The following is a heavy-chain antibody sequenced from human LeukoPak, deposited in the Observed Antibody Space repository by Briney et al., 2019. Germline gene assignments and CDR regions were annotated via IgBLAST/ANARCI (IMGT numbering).Heavy chain of an antibody. CDR1: GGSISSYY. V-gene: IGHV4-59*01. J-gene: IGHJ3*02. Sequence: PSETLSLTCTVSGGSISSYYWSRIRQPPGKGLEWIGYIYYSGSTNYNPSLKSRVTISVDTSKNQFSLKLSSVTAADTAVYYCARGEMATISDAFDIWGQGTMVTVSS. CDR2: IYYSGST. D-gene: IGHD5-24*01. CDR3: ARGEMATISDAFDI.